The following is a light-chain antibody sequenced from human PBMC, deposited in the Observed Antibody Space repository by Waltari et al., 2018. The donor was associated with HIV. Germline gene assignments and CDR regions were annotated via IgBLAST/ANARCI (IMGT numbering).Light chain of an antibody. CDR2: AAS. V-gene: IGKV1-9*01. CDR3: QQLNSFPLT. J-gene: IGKJ4*01. Sequence: DLQLTTSPSFLSASVGDRVPITCRARQGISSYLAWYQQKPGKAPKLLIYAASTLQSGVPSRFSGSGSGTEFTLTISSLQPEDFATYYCQQLNSFPLTFGGGTKVEIK. CDR1: QGISSY.